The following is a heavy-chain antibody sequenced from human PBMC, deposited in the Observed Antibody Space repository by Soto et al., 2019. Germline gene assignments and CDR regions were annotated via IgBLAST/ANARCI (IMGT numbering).Heavy chain of an antibody. D-gene: IGHD6-13*01. Sequence: QVQLQESGPGLVKPSGTLSLTCAVSGGSISTSNWWSWVRQPPGKGLEWIGEVYRTGSTNYNPSLESRVIVSVDKSKTQFSLKLTSVTAADTAVYYCARARATIAAAAIFDCWGQGTLVTVSS. CDR2: VYRTGST. CDR1: GGSISTSNW. J-gene: IGHJ4*02. V-gene: IGHV4-4*02. CDR3: ARARATIAAAAIFDC.